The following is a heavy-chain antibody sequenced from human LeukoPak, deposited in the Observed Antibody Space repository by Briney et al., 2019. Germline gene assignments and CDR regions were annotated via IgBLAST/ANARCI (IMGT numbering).Heavy chain of an antibody. J-gene: IGHJ4*02. CDR1: GGTFSSYA. V-gene: IGHV1-69*04. Sequence: GASVKVSCKASGGTFSSYAISWVRQAPGQGLEWMGRIIPILGIANYAQKFQGRVTITADKSTSTAYMELSSLRSEDTAVYYCARDPPYYDSSGYYDYWGQGTLATVSS. D-gene: IGHD3-22*01. CDR2: IIPILGIA. CDR3: ARDPPYYDSSGYYDY.